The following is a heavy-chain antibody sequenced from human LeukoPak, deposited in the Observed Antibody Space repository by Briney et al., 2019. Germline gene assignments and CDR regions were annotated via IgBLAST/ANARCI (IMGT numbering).Heavy chain of an antibody. Sequence: GRSLRLSCAASGFTFSSYGMHWVRQAPGKGLEWVAVIWYDGSNKYYADSVKGRFTISRDNSKNTLYLQMNSLRAEDTAVYYCARDLYSAETSYGAEVDYWGQGTLVTVSS. D-gene: IGHD5-18*01. CDR1: GFTFSSYG. CDR2: IWYDGSNK. J-gene: IGHJ4*02. CDR3: ARDLYSAETSYGAEVDY. V-gene: IGHV3-33*01.